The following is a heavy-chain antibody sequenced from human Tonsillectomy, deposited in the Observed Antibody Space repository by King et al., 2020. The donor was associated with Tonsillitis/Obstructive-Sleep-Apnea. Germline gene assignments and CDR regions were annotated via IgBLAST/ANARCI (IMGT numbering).Heavy chain of an antibody. Sequence: VQLVESGGGLVNPGGSLRLSCAASGFTFSSALMRWVRQAPGEGLEGGGRIKSKTDGGTTDYAAPVKGKFTISRDDSKNTLYLQMNSLKTEDTAVYYCTTEWGRYSTSWYYFDYWGQGTLVTVSS. J-gene: IGHJ4*02. D-gene: IGHD6-13*01. CDR1: GFTFSSAL. V-gene: IGHV3-15*01. CDR3: TTEWGRYSTSWYYFDY. CDR2: IKSKTDGGTT.